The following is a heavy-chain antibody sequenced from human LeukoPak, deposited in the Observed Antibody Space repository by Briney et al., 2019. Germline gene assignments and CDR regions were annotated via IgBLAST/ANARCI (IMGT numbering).Heavy chain of an antibody. CDR1: GFTFSNYW. V-gene: IGHV3-7*01. Sequence: QPGGSLRLSCAASGFTFSNYWMSWVRQAPGKGLEWGANIKQDGSEKYYVDSVKGRFTISRDNAKNSLYLQMNSLRAEDTAVYYCARWGGGFDYWGQGTLVTVSS. CDR3: ARWGGGFDY. J-gene: IGHJ4*02. D-gene: IGHD3-10*01. CDR2: IKQDGSEK.